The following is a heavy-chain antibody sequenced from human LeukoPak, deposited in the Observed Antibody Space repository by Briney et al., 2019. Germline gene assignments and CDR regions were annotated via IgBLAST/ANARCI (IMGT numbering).Heavy chain of an antibody. CDR1: GFSFIPRAMC. D-gene: IGHD4-17*01. Sequence: SGPALAQPTQTLTLTCTFSGFSFIPRAMCVSWIRQPPGKALECLARIAWDDDKYYSTSLKTRLTISKDTSKNQVVLTMTNMDPVDTATYYCARIRAPGSVTHCYYMDVWGKGTTVTVSS. V-gene: IGHV2-70*11. CDR3: ARIRAPGSVTHCYYMDV. J-gene: IGHJ6*03. CDR2: IAWDDDK.